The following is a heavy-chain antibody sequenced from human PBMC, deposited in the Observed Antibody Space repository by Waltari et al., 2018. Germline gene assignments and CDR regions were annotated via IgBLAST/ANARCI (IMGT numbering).Heavy chain of an antibody. CDR3: AKDGYSSWYGGGYFQH. V-gene: IGHV3-9*01. J-gene: IGHJ1*01. CDR1: GFTFDDYA. Sequence: EVQLVESGGGLVQPGRSLRLSCAASGFTFDDYAMHWVRQAPGKGLEWVSGISWNSGSIGYADSVKGRFTIARDNAKNSLELQMNSLRAEDTALNYCAKDGYSSWYGGGYFQHWGQGTLVTVSS. D-gene: IGHD6-13*01. CDR2: ISWNSGSI.